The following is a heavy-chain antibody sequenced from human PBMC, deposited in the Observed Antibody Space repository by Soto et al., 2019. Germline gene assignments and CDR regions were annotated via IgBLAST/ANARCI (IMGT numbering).Heavy chain of an antibody. CDR2: IYYSGSA. V-gene: IGHV4-61*01. CDR1: GGSVSSGSYY. CDR3: ARETTGTTDDAFDI. J-gene: IGHJ3*02. Sequence: SETLSLTCTVSGGSVSSGSYYWSWIRQPPGKGLEWIGYIYYSGSANYNPSLKSRVTISVDTSKNQFSLKLSSVTAADAAVYYCARETTGTTDDAFDIWGQGTMVT. D-gene: IGHD1-1*01.